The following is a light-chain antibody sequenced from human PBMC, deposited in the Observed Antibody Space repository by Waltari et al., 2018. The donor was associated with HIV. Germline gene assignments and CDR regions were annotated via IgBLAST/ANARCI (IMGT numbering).Light chain of an antibody. CDR2: YDD. Sequence: QSVLTQPPSVSEAPRQRVTISCSGSSSNIGNNAVDWYQQLPGKPPKLLISYDDRLASGVSDRFSGSKSGTSASLAISGLQSEDESDYYCAAWDDSLNGVVFGGGTKLTVL. CDR1: SSNIGNNA. J-gene: IGLJ2*01. CDR3: AAWDDSLNGVV. V-gene: IGLV1-36*01.